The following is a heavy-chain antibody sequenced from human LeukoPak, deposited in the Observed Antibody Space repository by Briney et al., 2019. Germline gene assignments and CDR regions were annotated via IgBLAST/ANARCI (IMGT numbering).Heavy chain of an antibody. Sequence: PGGSLRLSCAASGFTFSSYGMHWVRQAPGKGLEWVAFIRYDGSDKYYADSVKGRFTVSRDKSKTTVYLQMNSLRVEDTAVYYCAKERGTYSESFDYWGQGTLVTVSS. V-gene: IGHV3-30*02. CDR3: AKERGTYSESFDY. CDR2: IRYDGSDK. J-gene: IGHJ4*02. D-gene: IGHD1-26*01. CDR1: GFTFSSYG.